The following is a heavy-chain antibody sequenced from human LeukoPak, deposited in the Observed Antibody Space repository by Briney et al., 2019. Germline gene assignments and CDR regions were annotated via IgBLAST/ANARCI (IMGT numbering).Heavy chain of an antibody. CDR2: IYYSGST. Sequence: SETLSLTCTVSGGSISSSSYYWGWIRQPPGKGLEWIGSIYYSGSTYYNPSLKSRVTISVDTSKNQFSLKLSSVTAADTAVYYCARLQWFGELSDYWGLGTLVTVSS. CDR3: ARLQWFGELSDY. J-gene: IGHJ4*02. D-gene: IGHD3-10*01. V-gene: IGHV4-39*01. CDR1: GGSISSSSYY.